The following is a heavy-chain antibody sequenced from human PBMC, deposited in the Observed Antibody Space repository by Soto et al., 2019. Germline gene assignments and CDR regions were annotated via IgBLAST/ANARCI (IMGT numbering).Heavy chain of an antibody. V-gene: IGHV4-38-2*02. CDR1: GYSISSGDY. J-gene: IGHJ5*02. Sequence: SETLSLSCAVSGYSISSGDYWGWIRQPPGKGLEWIGSIYHSGSTYYNPSLKSRVTISVDTSKNQFSLKLSSVTAAETAVYYCERDHTLTYYYGSGSIGPWGQGTLVTVS. CDR2: IYHSGST. CDR3: ERDHTLTYYYGSGSIGP. D-gene: IGHD3-10*01.